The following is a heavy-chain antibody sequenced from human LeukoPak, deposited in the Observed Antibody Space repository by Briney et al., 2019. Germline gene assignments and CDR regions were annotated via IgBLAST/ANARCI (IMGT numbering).Heavy chain of an antibody. J-gene: IGHJ4*02. CDR2: ILGSGGSP. CDR3: GKTTAGYSSGQKPAWPVDY. D-gene: IGHD5-18*01. Sequence: GGSLRLSCEASGFTFGSFAMYWVRQAPGKGLDWIAGILGSGGSPHYADSVKGRFTISRDNSKNTVYLQINSLRAEDTAVYYCGKTTAGYSSGQKPAWPVDYWGQGTLVTVSS. V-gene: IGHV3-23*01. CDR1: GFTFGSFA.